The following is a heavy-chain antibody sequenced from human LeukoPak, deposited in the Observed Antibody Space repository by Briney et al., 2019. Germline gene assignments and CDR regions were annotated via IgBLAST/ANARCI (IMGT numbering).Heavy chain of an antibody. CDR3: ARSVEYSSPEDY. Sequence: GGSLRLSCAASGFTFSSYSMNWVRQAPGEGLEWVSSISSSSYIYYADSVKGRFTISRDNAKNSLYLQMNSLRAEDTAVYYCARSVEYSSPEDYWGQGTLVTVSS. CDR2: ISSSSYI. D-gene: IGHD6-6*01. J-gene: IGHJ4*02. CDR1: GFTFSSYS. V-gene: IGHV3-21*01.